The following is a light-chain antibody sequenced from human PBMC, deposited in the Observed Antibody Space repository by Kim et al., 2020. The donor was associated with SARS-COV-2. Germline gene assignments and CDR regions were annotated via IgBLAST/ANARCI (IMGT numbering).Light chain of an antibody. V-gene: IGKV1-12*01. CDR1: QEIRNW. J-gene: IGKJ1*01. CDR2: AAS. Sequence: SIGDRVTVTCRASQEIRNWLAWYQQSGGRPHKLLFCAASSLLSGVPSRFSASGSGTYFTLTITGLQPEDFATYYCKNANSVPPWAFGQGTKVDIK. CDR3: KNANSVPPWA.